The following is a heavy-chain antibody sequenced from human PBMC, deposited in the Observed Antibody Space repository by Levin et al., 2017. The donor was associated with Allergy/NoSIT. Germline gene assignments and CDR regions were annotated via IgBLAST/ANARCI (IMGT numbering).Heavy chain of an antibody. CDR3: ARGRGIAVAGAMDV. CDR1: GFTFSDYY. Sequence: PGGSLRLSCAASGFTFSDYYMSWIRQAPGKGLEWVSYISSSSSYTNYADSVKGRFTISRDNAKNSLYLQMNSLRAEDTAVYYCARGRGIAVAGAMDVWGKGTTVTVSS. D-gene: IGHD6-19*01. CDR2: ISSSSSYT. J-gene: IGHJ6*03. V-gene: IGHV3-11*05.